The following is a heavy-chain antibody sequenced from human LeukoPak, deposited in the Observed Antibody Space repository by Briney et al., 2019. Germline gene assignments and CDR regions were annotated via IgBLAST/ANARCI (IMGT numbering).Heavy chain of an antibody. V-gene: IGHV1-2*02. CDR1: GYTFTGYY. CDR3: ARVGPIDYYYYPMDV. Sequence: ASVKVSCKASGYTFTGYYIHWVRQAPGQGLEWMGWLNPDGGGAYYAQSFQGRVTMTRDTSISTAYMELSSLRFDDTAVYYCARVGPIDYYYYPMDVWGQGTTVTVFS. CDR2: LNPDGGGA. J-gene: IGHJ6*02.